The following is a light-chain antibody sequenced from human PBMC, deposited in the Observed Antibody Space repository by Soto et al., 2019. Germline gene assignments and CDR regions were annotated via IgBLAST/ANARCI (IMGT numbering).Light chain of an antibody. V-gene: IGKV4-1*01. CDR3: QQYYSAPWM. CDR1: QSVLFTSNNKNY. Sequence: DIVMTQSPDSLAVSLGERATINCRSSQSVLFTSNNKNYLAWYQQKPGQPPKRLIYWASTRESGVPDRFSGSGSGTEFTLTISSLQAEDVAVYYCQQYYSAPWMFGQGPKVEIK. J-gene: IGKJ1*01. CDR2: WAS.